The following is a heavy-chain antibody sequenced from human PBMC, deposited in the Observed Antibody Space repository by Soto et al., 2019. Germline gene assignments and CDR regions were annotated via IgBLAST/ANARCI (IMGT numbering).Heavy chain of an antibody. CDR1: GGSISSGGYY. J-gene: IGHJ4*02. D-gene: IGHD2-2*01. V-gene: IGHV4-31*03. CDR3: ADGFVGYCSSTSCVMSYFDY. CDR2: IYYSGST. Sequence: SETLSLTCTVSGGSISSGGYYWSWIRQHPGKGLEWIGYIYYSGSTYYNPSLKSRVTISVDTSKNQFSLKLSSVTAADTAVYYCADGFVGYCSSTSCVMSYFDYWGQGTLVTVSS.